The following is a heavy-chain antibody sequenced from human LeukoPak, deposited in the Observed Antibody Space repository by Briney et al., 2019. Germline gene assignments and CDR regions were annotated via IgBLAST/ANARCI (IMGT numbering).Heavy chain of an antibody. CDR2: IRSKTYGGTT. D-gene: IGHD3-10*01. Sequence: PGGSLRLSCTASGFTFGDYAMSWFRQAPGKGLEWVGFIRSKTYGGTTEYAASVKGRFTISRDDSKSIAYLQMNSLKTEDTAVYFCARSDGSWTYYWGQGALVTVSS. J-gene: IGHJ4*02. CDR3: ARSDGSWTYY. V-gene: IGHV3-49*03. CDR1: GFTFGDYA.